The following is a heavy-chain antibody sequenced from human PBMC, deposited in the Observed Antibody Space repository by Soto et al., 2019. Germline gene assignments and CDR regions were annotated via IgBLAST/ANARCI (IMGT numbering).Heavy chain of an antibody. CDR2: IFYSGTT. CDR3: ARGVLY. CDR1: GGSISSGGYF. D-gene: IGHD1-1*01. V-gene: IGHV4-31*03. Sequence: SETLSLTCTVSGGSISSGGYFWSWIRQPPGKGLEWIGNIFYSGTTYYNPSLKSRVTISVDTSKNQFSLRLSSVTAADTAVYFCARGVLYWGQGTLVTVSS. J-gene: IGHJ4*02.